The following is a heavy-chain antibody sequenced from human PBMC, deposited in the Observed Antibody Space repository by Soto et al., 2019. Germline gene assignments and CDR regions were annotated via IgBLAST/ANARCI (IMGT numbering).Heavy chain of an antibody. D-gene: IGHD5-12*01. Sequence: PRGSLRLACVASGFNVGNFGMHWVRQAPGKGLEWLTVISNDENIKQDSVRGRFAIARDNSKNTLYLHLTSLRAEDTAIYYCARGLRGVLDYWGQGTLVTVSS. J-gene: IGHJ4*02. V-gene: IGHV3-33*01. CDR2: ISNDENIK. CDR3: ARGLRGVLDY. CDR1: GFNVGNFG.